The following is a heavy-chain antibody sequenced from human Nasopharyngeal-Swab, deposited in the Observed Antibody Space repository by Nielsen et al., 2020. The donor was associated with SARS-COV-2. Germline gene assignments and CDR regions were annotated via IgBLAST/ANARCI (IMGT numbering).Heavy chain of an antibody. J-gene: IGHJ4*02. CDR1: GFTFSSYS. Sequence: GESLKISCAASGFTFSSYSVNWVRQAPGKGLEWVSSISSSSSYIYYADSVKGRFTISRDNAKNSLYLQMNSLRAEDTAVYYCARDPWRRAELLEMAIILGYWGQGTLVTVSS. CDR3: ARDPWRRAELLEMAIILGY. D-gene: IGHD5-24*01. V-gene: IGHV3-21*01. CDR2: ISSSSSYI.